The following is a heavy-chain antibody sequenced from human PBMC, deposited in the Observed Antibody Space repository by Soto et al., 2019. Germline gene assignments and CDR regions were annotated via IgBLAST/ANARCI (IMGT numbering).Heavy chain of an antibody. D-gene: IGHD4-17*01. CDR1: GFTFSSYW. V-gene: IGHV3-7*01. Sequence: PGGSLRLSCAASGFTFSSYWMSWVRQAPGKGLEWVANIKQDGSEKYYVDSVKGRFTISRDNAKNSLYLQMNSLRAEDTAVYYCARDDYVDYADYFDYWGQGTLVTVSS. CDR3: ARDDYVDYADYFDY. J-gene: IGHJ4*02. CDR2: IKQDGSEK.